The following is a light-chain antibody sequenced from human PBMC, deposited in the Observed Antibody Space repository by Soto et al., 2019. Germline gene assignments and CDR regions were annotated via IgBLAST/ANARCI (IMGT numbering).Light chain of an antibody. CDR2: STN. CDR1: SGSVSTSYY. CDR3: VLYMGSGISV. V-gene: IGLV8-61*01. J-gene: IGLJ2*01. Sequence: QTVVTQEPSFSVSPGGIVTLTCGLSSGSVSTSYYPSWYQQTPGQAPRTLIYSTNTRSSGVPDRFSGSILGNKAALTITGAQAEDESDYYCVLYMGSGISVFGGGTKLTVL.